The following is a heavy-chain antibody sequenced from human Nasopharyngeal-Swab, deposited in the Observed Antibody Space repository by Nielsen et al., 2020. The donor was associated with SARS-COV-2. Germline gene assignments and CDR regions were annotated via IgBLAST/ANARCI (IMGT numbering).Heavy chain of an antibody. V-gene: IGHV4-34*01. CDR2: INHSGST. J-gene: IGHJ2*01. Sequence: GSLRLSCAVYGGSFNGYYWSWIRQPPGKGLEWIGEINHSGSTNYNPSLKSRVTMSVDSSKNHFSLKLSSVTAADTAVYYCARAIVLYSSSWFPSGWYFDLWGRGTLVTVSS. D-gene: IGHD6-13*01. CDR1: GGSFNGYY. CDR3: ARAIVLYSSSWFPSGWYFDL.